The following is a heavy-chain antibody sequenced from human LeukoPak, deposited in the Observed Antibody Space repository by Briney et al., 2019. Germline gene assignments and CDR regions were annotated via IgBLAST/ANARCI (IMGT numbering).Heavy chain of an antibody. CDR2: ISSSGGST. Sequence: PGGSLRLSCAASGFNFTNYAMNWVRQAPGRGLEWVSLISSSGGSTYYAGSVKGRFTISRDNSKNTLYLQMNSLRAEDTAVYYCAKDRPAYYYDSSGYYYVDKFDYWGQGTLVTVSS. D-gene: IGHD3-22*01. V-gene: IGHV3-23*01. J-gene: IGHJ4*02. CDR1: GFNFTNYA. CDR3: AKDRPAYYYDSSGYYYVDKFDY.